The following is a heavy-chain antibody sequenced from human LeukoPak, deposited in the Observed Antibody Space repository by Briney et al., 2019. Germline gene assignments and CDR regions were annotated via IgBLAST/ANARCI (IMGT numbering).Heavy chain of an antibody. CDR3: ARPSNRRGYSGLYYMDV. Sequence: GGSLRLSCAASGFTFSSYSMNWVRQAPGKGMEWVSPISSSSSTIYYADSVKGRFTIARDKAKNSTYMQMNSLRAEDTAVYYCARPSNRRGYSGLYYMDVWGKGTTVTVSS. J-gene: IGHJ6*03. CDR1: GFTFSSYS. CDR2: ISSSSSTI. V-gene: IGHV3-48*01. D-gene: IGHD5-12*01.